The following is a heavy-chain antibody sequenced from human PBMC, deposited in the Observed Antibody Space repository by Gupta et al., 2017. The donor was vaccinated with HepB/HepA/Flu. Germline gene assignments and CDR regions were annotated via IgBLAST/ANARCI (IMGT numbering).Heavy chain of an antibody. Sequence: EVQLLESGGGLVQPGVSLRLSCAASGFTFSSYAMSWVRQTTGKGLEWVSAISGSGGSTYYADSVKGRFTISRDNSKNTLYLQMNSLRAEDTAVYYCAKNQPVAGIYYYYYGMDVWGQGTTVTVSS. CDR3: AKNQPVAGIYYYYYGMDV. V-gene: IGHV3-23*01. D-gene: IGHD6-19*01. J-gene: IGHJ6*02. CDR1: GFTFSSYA. CDR2: ISGSGGST.